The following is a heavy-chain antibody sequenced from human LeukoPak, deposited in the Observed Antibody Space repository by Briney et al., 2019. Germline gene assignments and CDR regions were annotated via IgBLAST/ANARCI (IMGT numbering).Heavy chain of an antibody. J-gene: IGHJ3*02. CDR2: INHSGST. Sequence: SETLSLTCAVYGGSFSGYYWSWIRQPPGKGLEWIGEINHSGSTNYNPSLKSRATISVDTSKNQFSLKLSSVTAADTAVYYCARDSYCRGGNCYSDGFDIWGQGTMVTVSS. CDR3: ARDSYCRGGNCYSDGFDI. CDR1: GGSFSGYY. D-gene: IGHD2-15*01. V-gene: IGHV4-34*01.